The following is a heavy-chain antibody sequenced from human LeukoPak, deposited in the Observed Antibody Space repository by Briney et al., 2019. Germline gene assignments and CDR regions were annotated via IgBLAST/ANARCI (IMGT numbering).Heavy chain of an antibody. J-gene: IGHJ4*02. CDR3: ARGLVAAAGTTKLFDY. Sequence: SETLSLTCAVYGGSFSGYYWSWIRQPPGKGLERIGEINHSGSTNYNPSLKSRVTISVDTSKNQFSLKLSSVTAADTAVYYCARGLVAAAGTTKLFDYWGQVTLVTVSS. CDR1: GGSFSGYY. V-gene: IGHV4-34*01. CDR2: INHSGST. D-gene: IGHD6-13*01.